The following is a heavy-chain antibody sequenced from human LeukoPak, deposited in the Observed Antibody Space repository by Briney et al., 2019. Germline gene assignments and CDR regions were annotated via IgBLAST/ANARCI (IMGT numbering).Heavy chain of an antibody. Sequence: SETLSLTCSVSGDSISNYFWSWIRQPAGQGLEWIGRLYPSGSTNYRPSLKRRVTMSVDTSKNQSSLRLRSVTAADTAVYYCARDGRYGRYDAFDICGEGRTGTVSS. CDR1: GDSISNYF. D-gene: IGHD3-16*02. V-gene: IGHV4-4*07. CDR3: ARDGRYGRYDAFDI. J-gene: IGHJ3*02. CDR2: LYPSGST.